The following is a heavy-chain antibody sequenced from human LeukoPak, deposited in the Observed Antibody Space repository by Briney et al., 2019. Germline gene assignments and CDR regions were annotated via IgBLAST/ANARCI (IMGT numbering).Heavy chain of an antibody. V-gene: IGHV3-30*03. CDR1: GFTFSTYG. CDR3: ARDQVKLQLWLFDY. J-gene: IGHJ4*02. D-gene: IGHD5-18*01. Sequence: PGGSLRLSCAASGFTFSTYGMHWVRQAPGKGLEWVAVISYDETYTYYADSVKGRFTISRDNSKNTLYLQMNSLRAEDTAVYYCARDQVKLQLWLFDYWGQGTLVTVSS. CDR2: ISYDETYT.